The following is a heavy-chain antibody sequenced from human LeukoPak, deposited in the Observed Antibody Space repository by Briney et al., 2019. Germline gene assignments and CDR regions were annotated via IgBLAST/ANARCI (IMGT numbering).Heavy chain of an antibody. CDR2: ISTSSSYI. J-gene: IGHJ5*02. Sequence: PGGSLRLSCAASGFTFSSYAMSWVRQAPGKGLEWVSSISTSSSYIYYADSVKGRFTISRDNARNSLYLQMNTLRAEDTAVYSCARGADGLSSNSRGWFDPWGQGTLVTVSS. D-gene: IGHD4-23*01. V-gene: IGHV3-21*01. CDR3: ARGADGLSSNSRGWFDP. CDR1: GFTFSSYA.